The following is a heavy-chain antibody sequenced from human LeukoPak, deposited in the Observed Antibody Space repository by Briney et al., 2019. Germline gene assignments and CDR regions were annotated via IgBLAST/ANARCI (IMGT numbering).Heavy chain of an antibody. CDR2: IYHSGST. CDR3: ARAPQHLVLMH. D-gene: IGHD6-13*01. V-gene: IGHV4-30-2*01. Sequence: SETLSLTCTVSGGSISSGGYYWSWIRQPPGKGLEWIGYIYHSGSTYYNPSLKSRVTISVDGSKNQFSLKLSSVTAADTAVYYCARAPQHLVLMHWGQGTLVTVSS. J-gene: IGHJ4*02. CDR1: GGSISSGGYY.